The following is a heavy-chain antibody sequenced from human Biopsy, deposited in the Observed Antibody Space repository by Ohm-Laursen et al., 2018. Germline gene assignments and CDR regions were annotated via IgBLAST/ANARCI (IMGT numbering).Heavy chain of an antibody. D-gene: IGHD3-16*01. Sequence: TLSLTCTVSGGSISSDYWSWIRQTPGKGLEWIGYIYYTGGTNYSPSLESRVIMPVDTSKNQFSLRLSSVTAADTAVYYCARRDYRNGFKFDFWGQGTLVTVSS. J-gene: IGHJ4*02. CDR1: GGSISSDY. CDR3: ARRDYRNGFKFDF. V-gene: IGHV4-59*08. CDR2: IYYTGGT.